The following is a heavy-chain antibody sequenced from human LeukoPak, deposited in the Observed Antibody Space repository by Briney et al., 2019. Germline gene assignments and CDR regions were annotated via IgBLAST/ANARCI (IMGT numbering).Heavy chain of an antibody. D-gene: IGHD3-10*01. V-gene: IGHV4-34*01. Sequence: GSLRLSCAASGFTFSSYWMSWVRQAPGKGLEWIGEINHSGSTNYNPSLKSRVTISVDTSKNQFSLKLSSVTAADTAVYYCARGRGITXGKKFFDYWGQGTLVTVSS. CDR3: ARGRGITXGKKFFDY. CDR2: INHSGST. CDR1: GFTFSSYW. J-gene: IGHJ4*02.